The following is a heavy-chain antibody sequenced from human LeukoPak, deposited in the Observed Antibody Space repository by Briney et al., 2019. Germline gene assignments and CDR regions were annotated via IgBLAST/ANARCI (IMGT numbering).Heavy chain of an antibody. V-gene: IGHV4-39*07. J-gene: IGHJ4*02. CDR2: IYYSGST. D-gene: IGHD5-24*01. Sequence: SETLSLTCTVSGGSISSSSYYWGWIRQPPGKGLEWIGSIYYSGSTYYNPSLKSRVTISVDTSKNQFSLKLSSVTAADTAVYYCARDIGDGYNYIDYWGQGTLVTVSS. CDR3: ARDIGDGYNYIDY. CDR1: GGSISSSSYY.